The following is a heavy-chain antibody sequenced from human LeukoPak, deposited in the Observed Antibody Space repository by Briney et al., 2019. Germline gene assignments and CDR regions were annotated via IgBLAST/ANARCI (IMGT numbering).Heavy chain of an antibody. J-gene: IGHJ4*02. CDR2: IYHSGTT. Sequence: PSETLSLTCAVSNYSITSGYFWGWIRQPPGKGLEWIASIYHSGTTYYNPSLRNRVTLFVDTSKNQFSLKLASVTAADTAMYYCARLSIAADGGFWGQGTLVTVSS. CDR3: ARLSIAADGGF. D-gene: IGHD6-13*01. V-gene: IGHV4-38-2*01. CDR1: NYSITSGYF.